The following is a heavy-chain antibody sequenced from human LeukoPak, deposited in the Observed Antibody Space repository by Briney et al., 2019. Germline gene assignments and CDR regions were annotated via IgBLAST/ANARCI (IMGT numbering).Heavy chain of an antibody. Sequence: PSETLSLTCAVYGGSFSGYYWSWIRQPPGKGLEWIGEINHSGSTNYNPSLKSRVTISVDTSKNQFSLKLSSVTAADTAVYYCARGDAFDIWGQGTMATVSS. CDR1: GGSFSGYY. J-gene: IGHJ3*02. CDR3: ARGDAFDI. CDR2: INHSGST. V-gene: IGHV4-34*01.